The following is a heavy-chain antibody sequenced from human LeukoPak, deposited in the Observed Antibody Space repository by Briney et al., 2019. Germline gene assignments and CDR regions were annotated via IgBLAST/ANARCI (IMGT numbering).Heavy chain of an antibody. Sequence: PGRSLRLSCTTSGFNFGDYAMSWVRQAPGKGLEWVGFIRSKAYRGATGDAASVKGRVTISRDDSKSIAYLYMNSLKTEDTAVYYCTSVHDSSAYYHSGIDYWGRGTLVTVSS. J-gene: IGHJ4*02. V-gene: IGHV3-49*04. D-gene: IGHD3-22*01. CDR1: GFNFGDYA. CDR2: IRSKAYRGAT. CDR3: TSVHDSSAYYHSGIDY.